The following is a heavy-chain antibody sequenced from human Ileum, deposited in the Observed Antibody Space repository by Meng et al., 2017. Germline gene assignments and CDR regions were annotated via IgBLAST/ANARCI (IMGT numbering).Heavy chain of an antibody. Sequence: LVEAGGGLIQPGVSRGLSCAASGFTVSSTYRSWVRQAPGKGLEWVSVIYSGGSTYYSDSVKGRFTISRDNSRNTLYLQMNSLRADDTAVHYCVREQYESRGHWGQGTLVTVAS. CDR3: VREQYESRGH. CDR2: IYSGGST. D-gene: IGHD3-22*01. J-gene: IGHJ4*02. CDR1: GFTVSSTY. V-gene: IGHV3-53*01.